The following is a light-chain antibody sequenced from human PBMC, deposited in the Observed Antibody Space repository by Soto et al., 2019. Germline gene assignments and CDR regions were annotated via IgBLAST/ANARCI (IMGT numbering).Light chain of an antibody. V-gene: IGKV1-9*01. CDR3: QQLHSYPRT. J-gene: IGKJ3*01. Sequence: IQLTQSPSSLSASAGDRVTITCRASQGISTYLAWYQQKPGKAPKLLMHSASTLQSGVPSRFSGSGSGTEFTLTISSLQPADFATYYCQQLHSYPRTFGPGTKVDIK. CDR1: QGISTY. CDR2: SAS.